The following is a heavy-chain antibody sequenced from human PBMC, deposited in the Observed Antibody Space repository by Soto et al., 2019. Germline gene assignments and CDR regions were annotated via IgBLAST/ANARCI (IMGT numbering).Heavy chain of an antibody. CDR3: ARGNSVLTGYSFDY. CDR1: GGSISSYY. Sequence: PSETLSLTCTVSGGSISSYYWSWIRQPPGKGLEWIGYIYYSGSTNYNPSLKSRVTISVDTSKNQFSLKLSSVTAADTAVYYCARGNSVLTGYSFDYWGQGTLVTVS. CDR2: IYYSGST. J-gene: IGHJ4*02. V-gene: IGHV4-59*01. D-gene: IGHD3-9*01.